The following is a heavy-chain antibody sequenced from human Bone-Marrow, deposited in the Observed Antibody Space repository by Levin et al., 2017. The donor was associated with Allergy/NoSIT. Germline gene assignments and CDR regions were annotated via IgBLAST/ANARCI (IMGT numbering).Heavy chain of an antibody. D-gene: IGHD6-19*01. J-gene: IGHJ4*02. CDR1: GCSISSKF. CDR3: AREGVAGTADC. Sequence: PGGSLRLSCAAXGCSISSKFIGWFRTEQGKGLESVSAIDSAGTTTYYADSVKGRFTISRDNSKNTLFLQMGSLRAEDMAVYYCAREGVAGTADCWGQGTLVTVSS. V-gene: IGHV3-64*02. CDR2: IDSAGTTT.